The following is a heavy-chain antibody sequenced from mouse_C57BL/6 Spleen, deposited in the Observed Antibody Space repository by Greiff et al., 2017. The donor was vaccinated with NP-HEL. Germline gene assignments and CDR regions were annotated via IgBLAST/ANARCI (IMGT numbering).Heavy chain of an antibody. CDR1: GYTFTSYW. CDR3: ASYGNYVAY. CDR2: IDPSDSYT. V-gene: IGHV1-69*01. D-gene: IGHD2-1*01. Sequence: QVQLQQPGAELVMPGASVKLSCKASGYTFTSYWMHWVKQRPGQGLEWIGEIDPSDSYTNYNQKFKGKSTLTVDKSSSTAYMQLSSLTSEDSAVYYCASYGNYVAYWGQGTLVTVSA. J-gene: IGHJ3*01.